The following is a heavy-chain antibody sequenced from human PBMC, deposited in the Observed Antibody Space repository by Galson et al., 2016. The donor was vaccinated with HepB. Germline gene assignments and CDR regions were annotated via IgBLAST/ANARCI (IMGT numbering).Heavy chain of an antibody. J-gene: IGHJ4*02. D-gene: IGHD3-3*01. V-gene: IGHV3-11*01. Sequence: SLRLSCAASGFRFSDFYMTWIRQTPGKGLEWLSYINSTSNNIYYADSLKNRFTVSRDNGNNSLYLQMNSLTAEDTAVYYCARATFDFWSGFYINHWGQGTLVSVSP. CDR3: ARATFDFWSGFYINH. CDR1: GFRFSDFY. CDR2: INSTSNNI.